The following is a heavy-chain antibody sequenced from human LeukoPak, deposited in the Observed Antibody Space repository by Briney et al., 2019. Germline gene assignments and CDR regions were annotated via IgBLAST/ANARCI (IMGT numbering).Heavy chain of an antibody. CDR2: ISGTGGTT. Sequence: GGSLRLSCAASGFTFRSYAMSWVRQAPGKGLEWVSTISGTGGTTYYADSVKGRFSISRDYSKNTLYLQMNSLRAEDTAVYYCAKGLRGYSGYDPPYYFDYWGQGTLVTVSS. D-gene: IGHD5-12*01. J-gene: IGHJ4*02. CDR1: GFTFRSYA. CDR3: AKGLRGYSGYDPPYYFDY. V-gene: IGHV3-23*01.